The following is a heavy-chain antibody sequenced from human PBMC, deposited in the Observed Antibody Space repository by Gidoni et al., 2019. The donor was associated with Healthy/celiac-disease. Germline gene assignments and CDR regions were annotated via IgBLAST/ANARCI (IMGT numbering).Heavy chain of an antibody. V-gene: IGHV3-23*01. CDR1: GFTFSSYA. D-gene: IGHD6-13*01. J-gene: IGHJ4*02. CDR3: AARIAAAGPYFDY. Sequence: EVQLLESGGGLVQPGGSLTLPCAASGFTFSSYAMSWVRQAPGKGLEWVSAISGSGGSTYYADSVKGRFTISRDNSKNTLYLQMNSLRAEDTAVYYCAARIAAAGPYFDYWGQGTLVTVSS. CDR2: ISGSGGST.